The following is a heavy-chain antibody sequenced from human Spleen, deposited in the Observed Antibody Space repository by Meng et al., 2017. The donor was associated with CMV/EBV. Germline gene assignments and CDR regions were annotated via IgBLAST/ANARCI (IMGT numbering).Heavy chain of an antibody. V-gene: IGHV4-34*01. CDR1: GFTVTSNY. CDR2: INHSGST. D-gene: IGHD1-26*01. J-gene: IGHJ6*02. CDR3: ARGNKLYYYYGMDV. Sequence: GSLRLSCAVSGFTVTSNYMTWVRQAPGKGLEWIGEINHSGSTNYNPSLKSRVTISVDTSKNQFSLKLSSVTAADTAVYYCARGNKLYYYYGMDVWGQGTTVTVSS.